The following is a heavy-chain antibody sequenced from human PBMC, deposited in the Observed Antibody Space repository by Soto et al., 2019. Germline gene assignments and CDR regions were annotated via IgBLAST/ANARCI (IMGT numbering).Heavy chain of an antibody. D-gene: IGHD2-2*01. V-gene: IGHV1-69*04. CDR3: ARETRSTSWLYYFDY. Sequence: LDPGQGLEWMGRIIPILGIANYAQKFQGRVTITADKSTSTAYMELSSLRSEDTAVYYCARETRSTSWLYYFDYWGQGTLVTVSS. J-gene: IGHJ4*02. CDR2: IIPILGIA.